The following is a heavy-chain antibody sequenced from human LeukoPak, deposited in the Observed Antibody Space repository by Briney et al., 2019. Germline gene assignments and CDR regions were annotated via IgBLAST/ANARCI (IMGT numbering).Heavy chain of an antibody. J-gene: IGHJ4*02. CDR2: ISGGGAST. Sequence: PGGSLRLSCAASGFTFNSYAMSWVRQAPGKGLEWVSAISGGGASTYYADSVKGRFTISRDNSQNTLFLQMNSLRAEDTAVYYCAKRSGYHTNHPADYWGQGTLVTVSS. CDR3: AKRSGYHTNHPADY. V-gene: IGHV3-23*01. D-gene: IGHD6-25*01. CDR1: GFTFNSYA.